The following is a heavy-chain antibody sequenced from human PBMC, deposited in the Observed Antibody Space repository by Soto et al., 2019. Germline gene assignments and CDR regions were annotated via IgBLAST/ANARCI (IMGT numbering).Heavy chain of an antibody. Sequence: GASVKVSCKASGYTFTSYDINWVRQATGQGLEWMGWMNPNSGNTGYAQKFQGRVTMTRNTSISTAYMELSSLRSEDTAVYYCARGLLEDYIWGSYRYNDYWGQGTLVTVSS. V-gene: IGHV1-8*01. D-gene: IGHD3-16*02. J-gene: IGHJ4*02. CDR2: MNPNSGNT. CDR1: GYTFTSYD. CDR3: ARGLLEDYIWGSYRYNDY.